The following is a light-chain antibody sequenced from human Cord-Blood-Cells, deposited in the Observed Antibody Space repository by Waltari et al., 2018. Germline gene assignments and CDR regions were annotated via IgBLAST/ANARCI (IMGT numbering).Light chain of an antibody. CDR2: AAS. CDR3: QQSYSTPLPT. Sequence: DIQMTQSPSSLSASVGDSVTITCRASQSISSYLNWYQQKPGKAPKLLIYAASSLQSGVPSRFSGSGSGTDFTLTISSLQPEDFATYYCQQSYSTPLPTFGQGTKVEIK. CDR1: QSISSY. V-gene: IGKV1-39*01. J-gene: IGKJ1*01.